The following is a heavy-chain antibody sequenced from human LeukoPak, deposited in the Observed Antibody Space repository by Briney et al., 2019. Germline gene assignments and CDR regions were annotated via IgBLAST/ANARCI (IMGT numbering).Heavy chain of an antibody. V-gene: IGHV3-30*18. CDR1: RFTFSNYG. CDR3: ANPQSRGYDYLDY. Sequence: PGGSLRLSCAGSRFTFSNYGMHWVRQAPGKGLEWVAVISIDGGEKHYGDSVRGRFTISRDNSKNMLYLQMNSLRVGDTAVYYCANPQSRGYDYLDYWGQGTLVSVSS. CDR2: ISIDGGEK. D-gene: IGHD5-12*01. J-gene: IGHJ4*02.